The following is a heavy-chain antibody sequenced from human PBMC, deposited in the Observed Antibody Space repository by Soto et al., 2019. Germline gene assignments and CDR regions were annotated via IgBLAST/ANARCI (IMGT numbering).Heavy chain of an antibody. Sequence: PGKGLEWIGYIYYSGSTNYNPSLKSRVTISVDTSKNQFSLKLSSVTAADTAVYYCARGVSNGYYYCYCSRHGWGKGTPVT. V-gene: IGHV4-59*01. D-gene: IGHD4-17*01. CDR2: IYYSGST. CDR3: ARGVSNGYYYCYCSRHG. J-gene: IGHJ6*03.